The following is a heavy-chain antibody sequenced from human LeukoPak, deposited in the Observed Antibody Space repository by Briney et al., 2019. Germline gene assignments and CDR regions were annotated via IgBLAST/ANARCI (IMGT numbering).Heavy chain of an antibody. CDR3: ARVPGDYYFDY. CDR1: GGSIRNYY. V-gene: IGHV4-59*01. CDR2: TSDSGNT. Sequence: SETLSLTCTVSGGSIRNYYWNWIRQPPGKGLEWIGYTSDSGNTDYKPSLKSRVTISVDTSKNQFSLKLTSATAADTAVYYCARVPGDYYFDYWGQGTLVTVSS. D-gene: IGHD7-27*01. J-gene: IGHJ4*02.